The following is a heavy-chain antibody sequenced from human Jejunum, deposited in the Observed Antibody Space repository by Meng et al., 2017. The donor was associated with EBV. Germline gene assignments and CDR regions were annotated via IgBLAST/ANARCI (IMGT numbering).Heavy chain of an antibody. CDR1: VGSLICGVYS. CDR3: ARGAYFDY. CDR2: IYYSGSA. J-gene: IGHJ4*02. V-gene: IGHV4-30-2*01. Sequence: QLQLHEYGAELVTASQTLSLPFAGSVGSLICGVYSWHWIRQPPGKGLQWIVYIYYSGSAFYNPSLKRRVTLSVDRSNNQFSLNLSSVTAADTAVYYCARGAYFDYWGQGTLVTVSS.